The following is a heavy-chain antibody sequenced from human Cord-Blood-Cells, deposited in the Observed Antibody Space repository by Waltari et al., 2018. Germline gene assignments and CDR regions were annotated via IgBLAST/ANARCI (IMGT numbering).Heavy chain of an antibody. CDR1: GGPFSSYA. Sequence: QVQLVQSGAEVKKPGSSVKVSCKASGGPFSSYAISWVRQAPGQGLEWMGGIIPVFGTASYAQKFQGRVTITADESTSAAYMELSSLRSEDTAVYYCARGIAADAFDIWGQGTMVTVSS. D-gene: IGHD6-13*01. CDR3: ARGIAADAFDI. CDR2: IIPVFGTA. V-gene: IGHV1-69*12. J-gene: IGHJ3*02.